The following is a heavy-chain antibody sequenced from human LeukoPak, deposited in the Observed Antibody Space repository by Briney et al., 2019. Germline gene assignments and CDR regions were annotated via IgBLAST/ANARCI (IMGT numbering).Heavy chain of an antibody. V-gene: IGHV3-30-3*02. Sequence: GGSLRLSCAASGFTFSSYAMHWVRQAPGKGLEWVAVISDDGSNEHYADSVKGRFTVSRDNSKNTLYLQMNSLRPKDTAVYYCAKNDPDSSEDWGQGTLVTVSS. J-gene: IGHJ4*02. CDR1: GFTFSSYA. CDR2: ISDDGSNE. D-gene: IGHD3-22*01. CDR3: AKNDPDSSED.